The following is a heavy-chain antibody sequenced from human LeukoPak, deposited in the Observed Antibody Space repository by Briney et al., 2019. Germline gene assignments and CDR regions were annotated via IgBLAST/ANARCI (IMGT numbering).Heavy chain of an antibody. CDR2: INHSGXX. CDR3: ARRMDFWSGHDAFDI. J-gene: IGHJ3*02. V-gene: IGHV4-34*01. CDR1: GGSFXGXY. D-gene: IGHD3-3*01. Sequence: SETLSLTCAVYGGSFXGXYWSWIRQPPGKGLEWXXEINHSGXXXXXXXXXXXXTISVDTSKNQFSLKLSSVTAADTAVYYCARRMDFWSGHDAFDIWGQGTMVTVSS.